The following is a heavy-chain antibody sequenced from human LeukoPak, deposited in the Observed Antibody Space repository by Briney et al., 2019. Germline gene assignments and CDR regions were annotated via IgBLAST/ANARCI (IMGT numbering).Heavy chain of an antibody. D-gene: IGHD3-3*01. Sequence: PGGSLRLSRVASGLAFSSYSMHWVRQAPGKGLEWVGVISYDGSDEYYTDSVKGRFTISRDNSKNTVYLQMNSLRADDTAVYYCARDFTPEWFDIHWGQGTLVTVS. V-gene: IGHV3-30*04. CDR2: ISYDGSDE. CDR1: GLAFSSYS. CDR3: ARDFTPEWFDIH. J-gene: IGHJ4*02.